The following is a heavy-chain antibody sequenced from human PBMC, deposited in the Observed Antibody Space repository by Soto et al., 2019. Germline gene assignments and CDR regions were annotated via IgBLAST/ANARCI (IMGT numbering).Heavy chain of an antibody. CDR3: AKHDFGTVYITGLDS. D-gene: IGHD3-3*01. CDR2: ISGSGGDT. CDR1: GFTFTSYA. J-gene: IGHJ4*02. Sequence: EVHLLESGGGVVQPGGSLRLSCSASGFTFTSYAMSWVRQAPGKGLEWVSGISGSGGDTKSADSVKGRLTISRDNFKNMLYLQMNGLRAEDTAVYYCAKHDFGTVYITGLDSWGQGTLVTVSS. V-gene: IGHV3-23*01.